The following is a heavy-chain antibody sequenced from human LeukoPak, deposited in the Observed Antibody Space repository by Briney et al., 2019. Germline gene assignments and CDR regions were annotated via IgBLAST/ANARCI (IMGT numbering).Heavy chain of an antibody. D-gene: IGHD3-3*01. V-gene: IGHV3-30*18. CDR1: GFTFSSYG. CDR3: AKDLSDF. J-gene: IGHJ4*02. Sequence: PGGSLRLSCAASGFTFSSYGMHWVRQAPGKGLEWVAVISYDGSNKYYADSVKGRFTISRDNSKNTLYLQMNSLRAEDTAVYYCAKDLSDFWGQGTLVTVSS. CDR2: ISYDGSNK.